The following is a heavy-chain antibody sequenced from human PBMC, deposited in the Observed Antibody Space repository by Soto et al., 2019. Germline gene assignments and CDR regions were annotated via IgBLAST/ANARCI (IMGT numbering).Heavy chain of an antibody. J-gene: IGHJ5*02. CDR1: GGATAPYH. CDR3: ARDVHAGYPHYFDP. D-gene: IGHD5-12*01. V-gene: IGHV4-59*01. Sequence: PAKPLSADCFITGGATAPYHRISLRLFNEKGLECIAYTSYTGNTNYNPSLQRRGTISMETSKNQLSLKLTSMTAAETAVYYCARDVHAGYPHYFDPWGQGALVT. CDR2: TSYTGNT.